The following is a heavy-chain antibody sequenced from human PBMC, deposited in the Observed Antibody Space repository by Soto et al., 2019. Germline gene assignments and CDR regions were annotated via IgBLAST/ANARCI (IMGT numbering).Heavy chain of an antibody. CDR2: ISSSSSYI. J-gene: IGHJ3*02. CDR3: ARGIKIFGVAHDAFDI. Sequence: EVQLVESGGGLVKPGGSLRLSCAASGFTFSSYSMNWVRQAPGKGLEWVSSISSSSSYIYYADSVKGRFTISRDNAKNSLYLQMNSLSAEDTAVYYCARGIKIFGVAHDAFDIWGQGTMVTVSS. CDR1: GFTFSSYS. V-gene: IGHV3-21*01. D-gene: IGHD3-3*01.